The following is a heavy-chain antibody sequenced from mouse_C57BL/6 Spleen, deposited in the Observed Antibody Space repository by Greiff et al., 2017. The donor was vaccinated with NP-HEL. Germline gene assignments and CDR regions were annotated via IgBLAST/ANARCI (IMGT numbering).Heavy chain of an antibody. Sequence: EVQLQQSGPELVKPGASVKISCKASGYTFTDYYMNWVKQSHGKSLEWIGDINPNNGGTSYNQKFKGKATLTVDKSSSTAYMELRSLTSEDSAVYYCAREATVATGLAYWGQGTLVTVSA. CDR1: GYTFTDYY. CDR3: AREATVATGLAY. V-gene: IGHV1-26*01. D-gene: IGHD1-1*01. J-gene: IGHJ3*01. CDR2: INPNNGGT.